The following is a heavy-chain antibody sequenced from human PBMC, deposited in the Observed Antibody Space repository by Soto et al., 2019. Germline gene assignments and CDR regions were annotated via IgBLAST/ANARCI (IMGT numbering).Heavy chain of an antibody. CDR3: AKGAPMVRGANDAFDI. V-gene: IGHV3-30*18. CDR2: ISYDGSNK. D-gene: IGHD3-10*01. J-gene: IGHJ3*02. CDR1: GFTFSSYG. Sequence: QVQLVESGGGVVQPGRSLRLSCAASGFTFSSYGMHWVRQAPGKGLEWVAVISYDGSNKYYADSVKGRFTISRDNSKNTLYLQMNSMIAEDTAVYYCAKGAPMVRGANDAFDIWGQGTMVTVSS.